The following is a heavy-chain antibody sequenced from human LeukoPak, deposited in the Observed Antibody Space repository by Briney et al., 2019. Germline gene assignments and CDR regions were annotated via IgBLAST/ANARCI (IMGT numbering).Heavy chain of an antibody. CDR2: ISSSSSTI. CDR3: ARVGYCSGGSCRYVDY. D-gene: IGHD2-15*01. Sequence: PGGSLRLACAASGFTFSSYSMNWVSQAPGKGLEWVSYISSSSSTIYYSDSVKGRFTISRDNAKNSLYLQMNSLRAEDTAVYYCARVGYCSGGSCRYVDYWGQGTLVTVSS. CDR1: GFTFSSYS. V-gene: IGHV3-48*04. J-gene: IGHJ4*02.